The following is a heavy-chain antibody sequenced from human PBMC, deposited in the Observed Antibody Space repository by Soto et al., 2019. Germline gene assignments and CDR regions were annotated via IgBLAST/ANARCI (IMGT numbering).Heavy chain of an antibody. Sequence: QVQLVESGGGVVQPGRSLRLSCAASGFTFNNYGMHWVRQAPGKGLEWVAVISYNGSNKYYAVSVKGRFTILRDNSNNTLYLQMNSLRAEDTAVYFCANEAPDYWGQGTLVTVSS. J-gene: IGHJ4*02. CDR2: ISYNGSNK. V-gene: IGHV3-30*18. CDR3: ANEAPDY. CDR1: GFTFNNYG.